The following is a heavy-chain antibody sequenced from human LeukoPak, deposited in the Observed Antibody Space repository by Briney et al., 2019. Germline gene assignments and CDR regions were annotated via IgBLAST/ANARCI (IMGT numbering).Heavy chain of an antibody. CDR2: ISYDGSNK. Sequence: TGGSLRLSCAASGFTFSRCGMHWVRQAPGKGLEWVAVISYDGSNKHYADSVKGRFTISRDNAKNTLYLQMNSLRAEDTAVYYCARAGRGLRYFDWLTYDYWGQGTLVTVSS. CDR3: ARAGRGLRYFDWLTYDY. D-gene: IGHD3-9*01. CDR1: GFTFSRCG. J-gene: IGHJ4*02. V-gene: IGHV3-30*03.